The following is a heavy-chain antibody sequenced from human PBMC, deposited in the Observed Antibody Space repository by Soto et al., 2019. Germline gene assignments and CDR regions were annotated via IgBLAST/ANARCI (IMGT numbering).Heavy chain of an antibody. CDR3: ARVVVRQADFDY. Sequence: QVQLVQSGAEVKKPGASVKVSCKASGYTFTSFGISWVRQAPGQGLEWMGWISAYNGNTKFAQRLQGRLTMTTDTSTTTAYMELRSLRSDDTAVYYCARVVVRQADFDYWGQGTLVTVSS. V-gene: IGHV1-18*01. J-gene: IGHJ4*02. CDR1: GYTFTSFG. D-gene: IGHD3-10*02. CDR2: ISAYNGNT.